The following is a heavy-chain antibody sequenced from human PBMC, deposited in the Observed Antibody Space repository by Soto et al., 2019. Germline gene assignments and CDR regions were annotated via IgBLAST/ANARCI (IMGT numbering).Heavy chain of an antibody. V-gene: IGHV4-34*01. CDR3: ARVAGYCSGGSCYSVFSYYYGMDV. J-gene: IGHJ6*02. CDR1: GGSFSGYY. Sequence: PSETLSLTCAVYGGSFSGYYWSWIRQPPGKGLEWIGEINHSGSTNYNPSLKSRVTISVDTSKSQFSLKLSSVTAADTAVYYRARVAGYCSGGSCYSVFSYYYGMDVWGQGTTVTVSS. D-gene: IGHD2-15*01. CDR2: INHSGST.